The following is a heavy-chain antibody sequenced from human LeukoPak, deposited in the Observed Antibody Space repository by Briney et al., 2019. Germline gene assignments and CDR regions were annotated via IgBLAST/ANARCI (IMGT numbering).Heavy chain of an antibody. J-gene: IGHJ6*03. CDR3: ARGRNYYYMDV. Sequence: SGTLSLTCAVSGGSISSSNWWSWVRQPPGKGLEWIGEINHSGSTNYNPSLKSRVTMSVDTSKNQFSLKLSSVTAADTAVYYCARGRNYYYMDVWGKGTTVTISS. V-gene: IGHV4-4*02. CDR2: INHSGST. CDR1: GGSISSSNW.